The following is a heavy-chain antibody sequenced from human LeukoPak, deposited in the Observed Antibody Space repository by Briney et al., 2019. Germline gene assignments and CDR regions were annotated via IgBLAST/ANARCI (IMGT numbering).Heavy chain of an antibody. J-gene: IGHJ4*02. D-gene: IGHD3-10*01. V-gene: IGHV3-30*03. CDR3: AYGSPSLN. CDR2: ISYDGSNK. Sequence: GGSLRLSCAASGFTFSSYGMHWVRQAPGKGLEWVAVISYDGSNKYYADSVKGRFTISRDNSKDTLYLQMNSLRAEDTAVYYCAYGSPSLNWGQGTLVTVSS. CDR1: GFTFSSYG.